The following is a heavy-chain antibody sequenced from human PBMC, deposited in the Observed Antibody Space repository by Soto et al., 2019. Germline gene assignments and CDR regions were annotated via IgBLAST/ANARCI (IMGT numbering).Heavy chain of an antibody. CDR2: IYWDDDK. Sequence: QITLKESGPTLVKPTQTLTLTCTFSGFSLSTSGVGVGWIRQPPGKALEWLALIYWDDDKRYSPSLKSRLTITKDNSKNQVVLTMTNMDPVDTATYYCARRYCSGGSCYIDWFDPWGQGTLVTVSS. CDR1: GFSLSTSGVG. D-gene: IGHD2-15*01. V-gene: IGHV2-5*02. J-gene: IGHJ5*02. CDR3: ARRYCSGGSCYIDWFDP.